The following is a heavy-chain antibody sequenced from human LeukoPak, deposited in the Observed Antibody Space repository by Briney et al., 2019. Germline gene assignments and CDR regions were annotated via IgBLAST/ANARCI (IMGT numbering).Heavy chain of an antibody. CDR1: GFTFSSYW. CDR3: ARHWAHLDG. V-gene: IGHV3-7*01. Sequence: GGSLRLSXVGSGFTFSSYWMNWVRQAPGKGLEWVANIKEDGSEIYYVDSVKGRFTISRDNAKNSVYLQMNSLRVEDTAVYYCARHWAHLDGRGQGTLVTVSS. D-gene: IGHD7-27*01. CDR2: IKEDGSEI. J-gene: IGHJ4*02.